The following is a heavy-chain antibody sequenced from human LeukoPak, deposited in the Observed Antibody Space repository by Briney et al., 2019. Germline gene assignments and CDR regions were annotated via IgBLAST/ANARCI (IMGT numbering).Heavy chain of an antibody. CDR3: ARGVAYYYDSSGYFDY. CDR2: IYTSGST. Sequence: SETLSLTCTVSGGSISSYYWGSIRQPAGKGLEWIGRIYTSGSTNYNPSLKSRVTMSVDTSKNQFSLKLSSVTAADTAVYYCARGVAYYYDSSGYFDYWGQGTLVTVSS. D-gene: IGHD3-22*01. J-gene: IGHJ4*02. V-gene: IGHV4-4*07. CDR1: GGSISSYY.